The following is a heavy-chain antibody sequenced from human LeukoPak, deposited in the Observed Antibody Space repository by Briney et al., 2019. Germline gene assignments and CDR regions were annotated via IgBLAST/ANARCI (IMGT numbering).Heavy chain of an antibody. J-gene: IGHJ4*02. Sequence: GGSLRLSCAASGFTFSSYGTHWVRQAPGKGLEWVAFIRYDGSEKYYVDSVEGRFTISRDSSKNALYLQMNSLRAEDTAVYYCATSVTGYSSPFYYWGQGTLVTVSP. CDR2: IRYDGSEK. V-gene: IGHV3-30*02. D-gene: IGHD6-13*01. CDR1: GFTFSSYG. CDR3: ATSVTGYSSPFYY.